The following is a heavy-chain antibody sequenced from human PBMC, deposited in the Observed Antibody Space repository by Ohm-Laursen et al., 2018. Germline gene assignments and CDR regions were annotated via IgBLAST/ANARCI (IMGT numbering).Heavy chain of an antibody. V-gene: IGHV3-53*01. J-gene: IGHJ5*02. CDR3: ARVGPYDP. Sequence: SLRLSCAASGFTFSDFYMSWVRQAPGKGLEWVSVIYSGGSTYYADSVKGRFTISRDNSKNTLYLQMNSLRAEDTAVYYCARVGPYDPWGQGTLVTVSS. CDR2: IYSGGST. CDR1: GFTFSDFY.